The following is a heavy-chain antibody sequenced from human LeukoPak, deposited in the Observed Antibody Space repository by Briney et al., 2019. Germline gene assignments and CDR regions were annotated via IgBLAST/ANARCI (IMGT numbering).Heavy chain of an antibody. CDR1: GFTFSSYS. J-gene: IGHJ4*02. Sequence: PGGSLRLSCAASGFTFSSYSMNWVRQAPGKGLEWVSYISSSSSTIYYADSVKGRFTISRDNAKNSLYLQMNSLRAEDTAVYYCARANVGYYDTSGYSLYFDYWGQGTLVTVSS. CDR3: ARANVGYYDTSGYSLYFDY. V-gene: IGHV3-48*04. CDR2: ISSSSSTI. D-gene: IGHD3-22*01.